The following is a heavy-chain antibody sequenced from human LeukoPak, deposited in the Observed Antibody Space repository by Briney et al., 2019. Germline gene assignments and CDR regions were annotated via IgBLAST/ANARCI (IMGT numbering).Heavy chain of an antibody. D-gene: IGHD3-22*01. CDR1: GGSFSGYY. V-gene: IGHV4-34*01. Sequence: SETLSLTCAVYGGSFSGYYWSWIRQPPGKGLEWIGEINHSGSTNYNPSLKSRVTISVDTSKNQFSLQLSSVTAADTALYYCARIFGYDSSGYYHHDFDYWGQGTLVTVSS. J-gene: IGHJ4*02. CDR3: ARIFGYDSSGYYHHDFDY. CDR2: INHSGST.